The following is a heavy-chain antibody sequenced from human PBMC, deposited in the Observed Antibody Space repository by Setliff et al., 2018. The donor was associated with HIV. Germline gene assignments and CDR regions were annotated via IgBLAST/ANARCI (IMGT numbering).Heavy chain of an antibody. CDR1: GGSISTDY. CDR3: ARHSPSDY. Sequence: SETLSLTCTVSGGSISTDYWTWIRQPPGKGLEWIGYIYNSASTSYNPSLKSRVIISVDTSKNQFSLKLSSVTAADTAVYYCARHSPSDYWGQGTLVTV. J-gene: IGHJ4*02. V-gene: IGHV4-59*08. CDR2: IYNSAST.